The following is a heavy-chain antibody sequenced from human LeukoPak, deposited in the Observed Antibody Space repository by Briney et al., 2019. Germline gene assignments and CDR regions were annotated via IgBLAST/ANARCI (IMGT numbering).Heavy chain of an antibody. CDR3: AKAAAGSQHSYYYYYYLDV. V-gene: IGHV1-18*03. Sequence: ASVKVSCKASGYTFTSYGISWVRPAPGQGLEWMGWISAYNGNTNYAQKFQGRVTMTRDTSISTAYMELSRLRSDDMAVYYCAKAAAGSQHSYYYYYYLDVWGTGTTITISS. CDR2: ISAYNGNT. D-gene: IGHD6-13*01. CDR1: GYTFTSYG. J-gene: IGHJ6*03.